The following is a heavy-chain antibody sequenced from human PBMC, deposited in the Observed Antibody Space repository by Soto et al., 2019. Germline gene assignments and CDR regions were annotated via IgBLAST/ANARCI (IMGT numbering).Heavy chain of an antibody. V-gene: IGHV1-18*01. CDR1: DYTFSGYG. CDR3: ARDSPPVDY. J-gene: IGHJ4*02. Sequence: QVQLEQSGAEVKKPGASVKVSFKASDYTFSGYGISWVRQAPGQGLEWMGWISAYNGNTKYAQKIQGRVTMTTDTSTSTAYMELRSLRSDDTAVYYCARDSPPVDYWGQGTLVTVSS. CDR2: ISAYNGNT.